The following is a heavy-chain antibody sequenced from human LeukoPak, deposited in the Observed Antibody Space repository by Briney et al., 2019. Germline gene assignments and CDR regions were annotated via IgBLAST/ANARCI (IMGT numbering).Heavy chain of an antibody. V-gene: IGHV3-23*01. Sequence: PGGSLRLSCAASGFALSSYAMSWVRQAPGKGLEWVSVMSADSATTFYADSVKGRFTISRDNAKNTVFLQMSSLRAEDTAVYYCARDADDISGYYNWYFDLWGRGTLVTVSS. D-gene: IGHD3-22*01. CDR3: ARDADDISGYYNWYFDL. CDR2: MSADSATT. CDR1: GFALSSYA. J-gene: IGHJ2*01.